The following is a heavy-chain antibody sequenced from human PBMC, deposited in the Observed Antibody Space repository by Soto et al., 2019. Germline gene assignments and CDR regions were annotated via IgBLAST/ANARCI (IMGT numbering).Heavy chain of an antibody. CDR3: SKGSSGYDPLKIDY. Sequence: AASGFTFISYAMSWVRQAPGKGLEWVSAISGSGGSTYYADSVTGRFTISRDNSKNTLYLQMNSLRAEDTAVYYCSKGSSGYDPLKIDYWGQGTLVTVS. J-gene: IGHJ4*02. CDR2: ISGSGGST. D-gene: IGHD5-12*01. V-gene: IGHV3-23*01. CDR1: GFTFISYA.